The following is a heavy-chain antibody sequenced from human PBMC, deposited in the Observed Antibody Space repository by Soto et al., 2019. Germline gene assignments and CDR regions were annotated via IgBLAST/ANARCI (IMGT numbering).Heavy chain of an antibody. CDR1: GSLPVGSLSTYS. CDR3: ARARFSQWSQDYYGLDV. V-gene: IGHV4-34*01. J-gene: IGHJ6*02. CDR2: INHSGSP. Sequence: SETLSLTCGLSGSLPVGSLSTYSWTWIRQPPGKGLEWIGEINHSGSPNYSPSLRGRVTISLDTSKKQFSLNLSSVTAADTAVYFCARARFSQWSQDYYGLDVWGQGTTVTVS. D-gene: IGHD3-3*01.